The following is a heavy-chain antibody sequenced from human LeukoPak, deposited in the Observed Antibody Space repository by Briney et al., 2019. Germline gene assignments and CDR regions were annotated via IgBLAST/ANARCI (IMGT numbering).Heavy chain of an antibody. CDR2: ISSSSSTI. D-gene: IGHD3-10*01. CDR1: GFPFSSYS. Sequence: GGALRLSCAASGFPFSSYSMKWGRPAPRKGLEWGLYISSSSSTIYYADSVKGRFTISRDNAKNSLYLQMNSLRAEDTAVYYCARGLLWFGELNAFDIWGQGTMVTVSS. CDR3: ARGLLWFGELNAFDI. V-gene: IGHV3-48*04. J-gene: IGHJ3*02.